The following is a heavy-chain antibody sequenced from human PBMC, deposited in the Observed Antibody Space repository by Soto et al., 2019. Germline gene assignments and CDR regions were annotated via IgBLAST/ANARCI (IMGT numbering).Heavy chain of an antibody. CDR3: AKGNVLLWFGELSDYGMDV. V-gene: IGHV3-23*01. CDR2: ISGSGGST. J-gene: IGHJ6*02. Sequence: GSLRLSCAASGFTFSSYAMSWVRQAPGKGLEWVSAISGSGGSTYYADSVKGRFTISRDNSKNTLYLQMNSLRAEDTAVYYCAKGNVLLWFGELSDYGMDVWGQGTTVTVSS. D-gene: IGHD3-10*01. CDR1: GFTFSSYA.